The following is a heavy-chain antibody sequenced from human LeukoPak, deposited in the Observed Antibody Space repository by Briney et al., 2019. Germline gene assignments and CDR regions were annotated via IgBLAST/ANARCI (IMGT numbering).Heavy chain of an antibody. J-gene: IGHJ4*02. D-gene: IGHD2-2*01. V-gene: IGHV4-34*01. Sequence: SETLSLTCAVYSGSFSGYYWSWIRQPPGKGLEWIGEINHSGSTNYNPSLKSRVTISVDTSKNQFSLKLSSVTAADTAVYYCAYFLYCSSTSCWFDYWGQGTLVTVSS. CDR3: AYFLYCSSTSCWFDY. CDR2: INHSGST. CDR1: SGSFSGYY.